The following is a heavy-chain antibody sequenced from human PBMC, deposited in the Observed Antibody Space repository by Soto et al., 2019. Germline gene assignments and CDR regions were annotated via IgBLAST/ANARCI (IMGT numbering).Heavy chain of an antibody. J-gene: IGHJ6*03. V-gene: IGHV3-9*01. CDR2: ISWNSGSI. Sequence: GGSLRLSCAASGFTFDDYAMHWVRQAPGKGLEWVSGISWNSGSIGYADSVKGRFTISRDNAKNSLYLQMNSLRAEDTALYYCAKVVGELFWDYYYYMDVWGKGTTVTVSS. CDR3: AKVVGELFWDYYYYMDV. D-gene: IGHD3-10*01. CDR1: GFTFDDYA.